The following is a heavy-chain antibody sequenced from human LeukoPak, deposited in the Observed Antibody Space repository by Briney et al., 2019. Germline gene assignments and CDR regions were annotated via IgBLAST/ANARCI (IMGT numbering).Heavy chain of an antibody. CDR1: GGSFSGYY. D-gene: IGHD2-15*01. CDR2: INHSGST. Sequence: PSETLSLTCAVYGGSFSGYYWSWIRQPPGKGLEWMGEINHSGSTNYNPSLKSRVTISVDTSKNQFSLKLSSVTAADTAVYYCARALGYCSGGSCYWPYYYYGMDVWGQGTTVTVSS. J-gene: IGHJ6*02. CDR3: ARALGYCSGGSCYWPYYYYGMDV. V-gene: IGHV4-34*01.